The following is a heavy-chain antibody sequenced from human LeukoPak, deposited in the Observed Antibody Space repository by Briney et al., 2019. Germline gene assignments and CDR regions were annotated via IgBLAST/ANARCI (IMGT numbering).Heavy chain of an antibody. D-gene: IGHD6-13*01. Sequence: QPGGSLRLSCAASGFTFSSYGMSWVRQAPGKGLEWVSAISGSGGSTYYADSVKGRFTISRGNSKNTLYLQMNSLRAEDTAVYYCAKDRRTPSSHDYWGQGTLVTVSS. CDR2: ISGSGGST. J-gene: IGHJ4*02. CDR3: AKDRRTPSSHDY. CDR1: GFTFSSYG. V-gene: IGHV3-23*01.